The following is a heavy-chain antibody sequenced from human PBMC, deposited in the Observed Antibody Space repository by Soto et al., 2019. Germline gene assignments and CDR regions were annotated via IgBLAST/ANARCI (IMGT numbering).Heavy chain of an antibody. CDR3: ARGPGVAGAGWWFDP. Sequence: SETLSLTCTVSGGTISSYYWTWIRQPPGKGLEWIGYIYYSGSTNYNPSLKSRVTISIDTSKSHFSLKLSSLTAADTAVYYCARGPGVAGAGWWFDPWGQGTLVTVSS. CDR1: GGTISSYY. J-gene: IGHJ5*02. V-gene: IGHV4-59*01. CDR2: IYYSGST. D-gene: IGHD6-19*01.